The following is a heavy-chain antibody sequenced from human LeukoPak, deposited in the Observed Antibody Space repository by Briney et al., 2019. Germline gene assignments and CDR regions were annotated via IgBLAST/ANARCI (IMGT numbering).Heavy chain of an antibody. CDR3: ARSPYYDSSGINFDY. J-gene: IGHJ4*02. CDR2: IHNSGST. Sequence: SETLSLTCTVSGGSISNFYWSWIRQPPGKGLEWIGYIHNSGSTKYNPSLKSRVTISVVTAKNQFFLKVSSVTAADTAVYYCARSPYYDSSGINFDYWGQGTLVTVSS. V-gene: IGHV4-59*01. D-gene: IGHD3-22*01. CDR1: GGSISNFY.